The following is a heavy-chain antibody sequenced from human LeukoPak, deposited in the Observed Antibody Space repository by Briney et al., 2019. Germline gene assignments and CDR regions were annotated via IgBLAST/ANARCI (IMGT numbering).Heavy chain of an antibody. CDR2: ISYDGRNK. CDR1: GFIFSNYD. D-gene: IGHD3-10*01. J-gene: IGHJ5*02. Sequence: GGFRRLTYAASGFIFSNYDIHWVRQAPGKGLEWVAAISYDGRNKHYADSVKGRFTISRDNSYNTQYLQMDSLKSEDTAVYYCATKAFDSGDYHWFDPWGQGTLVTVSS. CDR3: ATKAFDSGDYHWFDP. V-gene: IGHV3-30*03.